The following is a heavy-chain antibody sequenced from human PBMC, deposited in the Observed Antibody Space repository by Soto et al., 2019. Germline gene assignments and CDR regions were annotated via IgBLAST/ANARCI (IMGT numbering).Heavy chain of an antibody. CDR2: ISSSSSYI. J-gene: IGHJ6*02. D-gene: IGHD3-10*01. CDR1: GFTFSSYS. V-gene: IGHV3-21*01. Sequence: KTGGSLRLSCAASGFTFSSYSMNWVRQAPGKGLEGVSSISSSSSYIYYAYSVKGRFTISRDNAKNSLYLQMNSLRAEDTAVYYCARDSGWFGELFSYYYGMDVWGQGTTVTVSS. CDR3: ARDSGWFGELFSYYYGMDV.